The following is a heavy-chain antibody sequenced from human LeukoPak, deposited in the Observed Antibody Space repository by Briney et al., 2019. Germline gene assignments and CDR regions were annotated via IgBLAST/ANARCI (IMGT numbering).Heavy chain of an antibody. CDR3: AKGPYYYDSSGYIYYYYGMDV. CDR1: GFTFSSYA. CDR2: ISYDGSNK. J-gene: IGHJ6*02. D-gene: IGHD3-22*01. V-gene: IGHV3-30-3*01. Sequence: GRSLRLSCAASGFTFSSYAMHWVRQAPGRGLEWVAVISYDGSNKYYADSVKGRFTISRDNSKNTLYLQMNSLRAEDTAVYYCAKGPYYYDSSGYIYYYYGMDVWGQGTTVTVSS.